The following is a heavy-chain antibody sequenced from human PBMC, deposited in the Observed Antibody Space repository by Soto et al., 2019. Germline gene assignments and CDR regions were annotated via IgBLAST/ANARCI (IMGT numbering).Heavy chain of an antibody. CDR3: AKEGDYGDYAGENWFDS. CDR2: INSDGSHT. D-gene: IGHD4-17*01. CDR1: GFTFFAYW. V-gene: IGHV3-74*01. Sequence: EVQLVECGGGLVQPGGSLRLSCAASGFTFFAYWIHWVRQVPGKGLVWVSRINSDGSHTSYADSVRGRFTISRDNSKNTVYMKMNSLTAEDTAGYYGAKEGDYGDYAGENWFDSWGQGSLVTVSS. J-gene: IGHJ5*01.